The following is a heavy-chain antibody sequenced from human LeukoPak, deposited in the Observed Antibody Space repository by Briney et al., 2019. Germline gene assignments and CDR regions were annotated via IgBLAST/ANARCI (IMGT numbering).Heavy chain of an antibody. D-gene: IGHD5-24*01. CDR1: GFTFSNYA. V-gene: IGHV3-23*01. CDR3: AKDHRDGSNREGFFAY. J-gene: IGHJ4*02. CDR2: IGGSGGNT. Sequence: GGSLRLSCAASGFTFSNYAMSWVRQPPGKGLEWVSGIGGSGGNTYYADSVKGRFAISRDNSKNTLSLQMNSLRAEDTAVYYCAKDHRDGSNREGFFAYWGQGTLVTVSS.